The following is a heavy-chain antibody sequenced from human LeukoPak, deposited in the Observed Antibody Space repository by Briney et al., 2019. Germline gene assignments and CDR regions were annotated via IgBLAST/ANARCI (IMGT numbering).Heavy chain of an antibody. CDR1: GYTFTSYG. CDR3: ARGHSSSWFNWYFDL. V-gene: IGHV1-18*01. J-gene: IGHJ2*01. D-gene: IGHD6-13*01. CDR2: ISAYNGNT. Sequence: ASVKVSCKASGYTFTSYGISWVRQAPGQGLEWMGWISAYNGNTNYAQKLQGRVTMTTETSTNTAYMELRSLRSDDTAVYYCARGHSSSWFNWYFDLWGRGTLVTVSS.